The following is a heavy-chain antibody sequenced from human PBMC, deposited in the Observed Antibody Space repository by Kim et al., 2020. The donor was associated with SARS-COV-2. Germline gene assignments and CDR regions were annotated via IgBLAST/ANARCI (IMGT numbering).Heavy chain of an antibody. Sequence: GGSLRLSCAASGFTFDDYAMHWVRQAPGKGLEWVSLISGDGGSTYYADSVKGRFTISRDNSKNSLYLQMNSLRTEDTALYYCAKDLPPNYDFWSGYLAHPQYYYYYGMDVGGKGTTVTVSS. D-gene: IGHD3-3*01. J-gene: IGHJ6*04. V-gene: IGHV3-43*02. CDR1: GFTFDDYA. CDR2: ISGDGGST. CDR3: AKDLPPNYDFWSGYLAHPQYYYYYGMDV.